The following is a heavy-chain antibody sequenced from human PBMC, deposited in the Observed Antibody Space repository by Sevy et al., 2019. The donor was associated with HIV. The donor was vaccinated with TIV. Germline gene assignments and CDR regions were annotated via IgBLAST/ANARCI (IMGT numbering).Heavy chain of an antibody. D-gene: IGHD1-1*01. CDR1: GGTFSDFG. CDR3: ATSGTTGTTSHFGY. J-gene: IGHJ4*02. CDR2: IIPIFGTP. V-gene: IGHV1-69*13. Sequence: ASVKVSCKASGGTFSDFGFHWVRQAPGQGLEWMGGIIPIFGTPNYAQQFLGRVTIIADESTSTVYMELNRFTSDYTAVYYCATSGTTGTTSHFGYWGQGTLVTVSS.